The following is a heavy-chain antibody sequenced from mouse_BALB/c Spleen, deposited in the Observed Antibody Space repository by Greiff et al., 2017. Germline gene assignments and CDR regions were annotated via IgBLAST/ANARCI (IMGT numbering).Heavy chain of an antibody. CDR1: GFTFSSYA. CDR3: ARHEDGYSYFDY. J-gene: IGHJ2*01. V-gene: IGHV5-9-3*01. D-gene: IGHD1-2*01. CDR2: ISSGGSYT. Sequence: EVKLEESGGGLVKPGGSLKLSCAASGFTFSSYAMSWVRQTPEKRLEWVATISSGGSYTYYPDSVKGRFTISRDNAKNTLYLQMSSLRSEDTAMYYCARHEDGYSYFDYWGQGTTLTVSS.